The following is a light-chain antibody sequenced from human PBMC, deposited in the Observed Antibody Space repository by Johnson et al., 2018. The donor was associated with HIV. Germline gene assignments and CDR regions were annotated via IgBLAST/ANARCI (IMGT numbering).Light chain of an antibody. V-gene: IGLV1-51*01. CDR3: GTWDSSLSAGV. J-gene: IGLJ1*01. Sequence: QSVLTQPPSVSAAPGQKVTISCSGSSSNIGNNDVSWYQQLPGTAPKLLIYDNNKRPSGIPDRFSGSKSGTSATLGITGLQTGDEADYYFGTWDSSLSAGVFGTGTKVTVL. CDR2: DNN. CDR1: SSNIGNND.